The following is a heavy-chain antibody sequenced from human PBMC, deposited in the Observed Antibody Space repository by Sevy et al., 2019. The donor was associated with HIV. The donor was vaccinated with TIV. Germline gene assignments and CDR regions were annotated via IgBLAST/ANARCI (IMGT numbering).Heavy chain of an antibody. J-gene: IGHJ4*02. D-gene: IGHD3-22*01. Sequence: GGSLRLSCAASGFTFSSYAMSWVRQAPGKGLEWVSAISGSGGSTYYADSVKGRFTISRDNSKTTLYLQMNSLRAEDTAVYYCAKDYYDSSGYYYLASPTFDYWGQGTLVTVSS. V-gene: IGHV3-23*01. CDR3: AKDYYDSSGYYYLASPTFDY. CDR2: ISGSGGST. CDR1: GFTFSSYA.